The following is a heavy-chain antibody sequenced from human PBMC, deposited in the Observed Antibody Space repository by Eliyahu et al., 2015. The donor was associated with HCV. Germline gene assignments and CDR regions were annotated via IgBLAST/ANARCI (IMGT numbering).Heavy chain of an antibody. CDR2: IRKKENGYTT. V-gene: IGHV3-72*01. CDR3: TRAARSGDYFDN. J-gene: IGHJ4*02. CDR1: GFXFSDHY. Sequence: EVYLVESXGGLVQPGGSLXLSCAASGFXFSDHYMXWXRQAPRKGLEWVARIRKKENGYTTDYAASVKGRFTISRDDSRNSLYLQMTSLRADDTALYFCTRAARSGDYFDNWGQGALLTVSS. D-gene: IGHD6-6*01.